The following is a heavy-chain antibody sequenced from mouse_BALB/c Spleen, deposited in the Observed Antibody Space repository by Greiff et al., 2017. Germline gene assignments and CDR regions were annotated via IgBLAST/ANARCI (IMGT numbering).Heavy chain of an antibody. J-gene: IGHJ4*01. D-gene: IGHD3-3*01. CDR3: ARGTDYAMDY. CDR1: GYTFTSYW. V-gene: IGHV1-87*01. Sequence: QVQLQPSGAELARPGASVKLSCKASGYTFTSYWMQWVKQRPGQGLEWIGAIYPGDGDTRYTQKFKGKATLTADKSSSTAYMQLSSLASEDSAVYYCARGTDYAMDYWGQGTSVTVSS. CDR2: IYPGDGDT.